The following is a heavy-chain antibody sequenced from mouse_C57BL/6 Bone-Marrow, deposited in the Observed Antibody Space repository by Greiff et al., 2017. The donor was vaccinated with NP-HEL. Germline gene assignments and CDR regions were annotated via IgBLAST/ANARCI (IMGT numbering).Heavy chain of an antibody. Sequence: EVKLVESGGGLVQPGGSLSLSCAASGFTFTDYYMSWVRQPPGKALEWLGFIRNKANGYTTEYSASVKGRLTISRDNSQSILYLQMNALRAEDSATYYCARYAGYYFYAMDYWGQGTSVTVSS. D-gene: IGHD2-3*01. CDR2: IRNKANGYTT. V-gene: IGHV7-3*01. CDR3: ARYAGYYFYAMDY. J-gene: IGHJ4*01. CDR1: GFTFTDYY.